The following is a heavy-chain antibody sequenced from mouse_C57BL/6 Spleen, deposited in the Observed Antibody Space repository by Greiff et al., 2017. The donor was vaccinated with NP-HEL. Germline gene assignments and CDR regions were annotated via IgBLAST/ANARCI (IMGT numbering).Heavy chain of an antibody. Sequence: QVQLQQSGAELVMPGASVKLSCKASGYTFTSYWMHWVKQRHGQGLEWIGEIDPSDSYTNYNQKFKGKSTLTVDKSSSTAYMQLSSLTSEDTAVYYCARMHYGSSYDYWGQGTTLTVSS. CDR3: ARMHYGSSYDY. CDR2: IDPSDSYT. J-gene: IGHJ2*01. D-gene: IGHD1-1*01. V-gene: IGHV1-69*01. CDR1: GYTFTSYW.